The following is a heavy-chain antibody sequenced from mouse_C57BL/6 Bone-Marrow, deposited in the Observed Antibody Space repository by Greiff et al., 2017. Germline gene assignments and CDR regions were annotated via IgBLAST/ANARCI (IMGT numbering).Heavy chain of an antibody. D-gene: IGHD1-1*02. J-gene: IGHJ4*01. CDR1: GYTFTSYD. Sequence: VKLMESGPELVRPGASVKLSCTASGYTFTSYDINWVKQRPGQGLEWIGWIYPRDGSTKYNEKFQGKATLTVDTSSRTAYLELHSLTSEASAVFFSARSRGGGSDYDMDVWGKGTSVTVSS. V-gene: IGHV1-85*01. CDR3: ARSRGGGSDYDMDV. CDR2: IYPRDGST.